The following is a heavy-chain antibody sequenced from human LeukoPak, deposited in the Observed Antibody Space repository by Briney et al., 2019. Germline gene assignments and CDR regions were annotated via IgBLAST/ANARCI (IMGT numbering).Heavy chain of an antibody. V-gene: IGHV4-4*07. CDR3: ARGYFDRFDP. Sequence: SETLSLTCTVSGGSISSYYWSWIRQPAGKGLGWIGRIYTSGSTNYNPSLKSRVTMSVDTSKNQFSLKLSSVTAADTAVYYCARGYFDRFDPWGQGTLVTVSS. CDR2: IYTSGST. D-gene: IGHD3-9*01. J-gene: IGHJ5*02. CDR1: GGSISSYY.